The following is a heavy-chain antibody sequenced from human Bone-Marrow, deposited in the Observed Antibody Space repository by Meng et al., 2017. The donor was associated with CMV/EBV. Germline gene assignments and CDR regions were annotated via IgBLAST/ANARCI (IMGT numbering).Heavy chain of an antibody. CDR2: IKSKTDGGTT. Sequence: GESLKISCAASGFTFSSYSMNWVRQAPGKGLEWVGRIKSKTDGGTTDYAAPVKGRFTISRDDSKNTLYLQMNSLKTEDTAVYYCTTRLGYCSSTSCGRSYYGMDVWGQGTTVTVSS. CDR1: GFTFSSYS. CDR3: TTRLGYCSSTSCGRSYYGMDV. V-gene: IGHV3-15*01. D-gene: IGHD2-2*01. J-gene: IGHJ6*02.